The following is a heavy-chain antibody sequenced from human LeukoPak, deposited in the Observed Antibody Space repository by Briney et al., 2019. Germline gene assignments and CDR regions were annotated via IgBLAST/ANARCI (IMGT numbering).Heavy chain of an antibody. J-gene: IGHJ6*02. CDR3: ARGGGAAAGLYYYYGMDV. Sequence: GGSLRLSCAVSGFTFSSYSMNWVRQAPGKGLEWVSTITSRSGNIYYAASLKGRFTISRDNAKNSLYLQMNSLRAEDTAVYYCARGGGAAAGLYYYYGMDVWGQGTTVTVSS. D-gene: IGHD6-13*01. CDR2: ITSRSGNI. CDR1: GFTFSSYS. V-gene: IGHV3-21*04.